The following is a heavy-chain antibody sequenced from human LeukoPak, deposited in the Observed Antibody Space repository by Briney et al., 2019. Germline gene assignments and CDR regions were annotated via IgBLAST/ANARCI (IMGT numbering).Heavy chain of an antibody. CDR1: GFTFSSYA. V-gene: IGHV3-7*01. CDR3: TITHDF. J-gene: IGHJ4*02. CDR2: LNEDGSKT. Sequence: GGSLRLSCAASGFTFSSYAMSWVRQAPGKGLEWVATLNEDGSKTYYADSVRGRFTISRDNTKNSVYLQMNSLRAEDTALYYCTITHDFWGLGTMVTVSS.